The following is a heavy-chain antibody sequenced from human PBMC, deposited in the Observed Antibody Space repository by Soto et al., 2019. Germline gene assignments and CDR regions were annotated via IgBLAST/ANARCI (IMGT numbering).Heavy chain of an antibody. CDR3: AREGVAPYYYYGMDV. V-gene: IGHV1-18*01. D-gene: IGHD5-12*01. J-gene: IGHJ6*02. CDR2: ISTYNGDT. CDR1: GYTFTRSG. Sequence: QVKLVQSGAEVKKPGASVKVSCKASGYTFTRSGISWVRQAPGQGLEWMGWISTYNGDTNYAQTFQGRVTMTTDTSTSTVHMEVRSLRSDDTAVYYCAREGVAPYYYYGMDVCGQGTPVTVSS.